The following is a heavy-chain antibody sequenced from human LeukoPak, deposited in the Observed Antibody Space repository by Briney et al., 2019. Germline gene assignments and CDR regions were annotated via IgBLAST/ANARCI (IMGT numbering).Heavy chain of an antibody. CDR1: GFTFSSYS. CDR2: ISYDGSNK. Sequence: GGSLRLSCAASGFTFSSYSMHWVRQAPGKGLEWVAVISYDGSNKYYADSVKGRFTISRDNSKNTLYLQMNSLRAEDTAVYYCARDHGYDSSFHFDYWGQGTLVTVSS. V-gene: IGHV3-30*03. J-gene: IGHJ4*02. CDR3: ARDHGYDSSFHFDY. D-gene: IGHD3-22*01.